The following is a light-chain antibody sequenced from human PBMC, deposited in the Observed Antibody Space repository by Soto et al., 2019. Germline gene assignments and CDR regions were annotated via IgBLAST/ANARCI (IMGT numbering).Light chain of an antibody. CDR2: AAS. V-gene: IGKV1-27*01. Sequence: DIQMTQSPSSLSASVGDRVTITCRARQGISNYLAWYQQKPGKVPKLLIYAASTLQSGVPSRFSGSGSGIDFTLTISSLQPEDVATYYCQNYNSAPPFTFGPGTKVDI. CDR1: QGISNY. CDR3: QNYNSAPPFT. J-gene: IGKJ3*01.